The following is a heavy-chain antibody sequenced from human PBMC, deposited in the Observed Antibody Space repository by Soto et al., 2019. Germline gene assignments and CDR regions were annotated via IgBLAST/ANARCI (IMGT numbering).Heavy chain of an antibody. CDR3: AKTPQLRFFRYYGMDV. CDR1: GFTFSSYA. D-gene: IGHD3-3*01. J-gene: IGHJ6*04. CDR2: ISGSGGST. Sequence: PGGSLRLSCAASGFTFSSYAMSWVRQAPGKGLEWVSAISGSGGSTYYADSVKGRFTISRDNSKNTLYLQMNSLRAEDTAVYYCAKTPQLRFFRYYGMDVWGKGTTVTVSS. V-gene: IGHV3-23*01.